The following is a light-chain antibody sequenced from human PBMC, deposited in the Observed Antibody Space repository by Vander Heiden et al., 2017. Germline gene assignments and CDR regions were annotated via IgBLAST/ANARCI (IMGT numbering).Light chain of an antibody. Sequence: DIQMTQSPSTLSASVGDRVTITCRASQRISNWLAWYQQKPGKAPKLLIYNASSLESGVPSRFSGSGSGTEFTLTIISLQPDDFATYFCQQYNSWTFGQGTKVEI. CDR2: NAS. CDR1: QRISNW. CDR3: QQYNSWT. V-gene: IGKV1-5*03. J-gene: IGKJ1*01.